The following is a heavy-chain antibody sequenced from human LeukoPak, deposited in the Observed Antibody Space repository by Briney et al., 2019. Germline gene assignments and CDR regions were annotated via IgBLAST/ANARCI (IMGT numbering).Heavy chain of an antibody. D-gene: IGHD3-22*01. CDR1: GSTFSSYA. J-gene: IGHJ4*02. V-gene: IGHV3-23*01. Sequence: GGSLRLSCAASGSTFSSYAMSWVRQAPGKGLEWVSAISGSGGSTYYADSVKGRFTISRDNSKNTLYLQMNSLRAEDTALYYCAKEPYSSGYSTFDYWGQGTLVTVSS. CDR3: AKEPYSSGYSTFDY. CDR2: ISGSGGST.